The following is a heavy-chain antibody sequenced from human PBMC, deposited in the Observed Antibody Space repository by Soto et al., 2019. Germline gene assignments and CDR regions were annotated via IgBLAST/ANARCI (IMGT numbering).Heavy chain of an antibody. J-gene: IGHJ6*03. CDR3: AQGGLYYYYYYMDV. Sequence: PGGSLRLSCAASGFTFSSYAMSWVRQAPGKGLEWVSAISGSGGSTYYADSVKGRFTISRDNSKNTLYLQMNSLRAEDTAVYYCAQGGLYYYYYYMDVWGKGTTVTVSS. V-gene: IGHV3-23*01. D-gene: IGHD3-16*01. CDR2: ISGSGGST. CDR1: GFTFSSYA.